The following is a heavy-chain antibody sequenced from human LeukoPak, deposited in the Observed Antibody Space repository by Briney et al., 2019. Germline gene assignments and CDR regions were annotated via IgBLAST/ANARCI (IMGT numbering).Heavy chain of an antibody. V-gene: IGHV3-74*01. CDR1: GFDFSSNW. CDR2: IKGDGIST. Sequence: GGSLRLSCAASGFDFSSNWMHWVRHAPGQGLVWVSRIKGDGISTNYADSVKGRFTISRDIAKNTLCLQMNSLRAEDTGVYYCAKDHYWSIDYWGQGTLVTVSS. J-gene: IGHJ4*02. CDR3: AKDHYWSIDY. D-gene: IGHD3-3*01.